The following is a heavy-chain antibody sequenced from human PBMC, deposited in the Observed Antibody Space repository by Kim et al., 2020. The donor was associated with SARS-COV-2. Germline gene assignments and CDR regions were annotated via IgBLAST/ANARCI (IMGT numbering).Heavy chain of an antibody. CDR2: ISAYNGHT. CDR3: ARGLAQGSLSIRSERYGMEV. Sequence: ASVKVSCKASGYTFSSYGISWVRQAPGQGLEWMGWISAYNGHTNYAQKLQGRVTMTTDTSTSTAYMELRSLRSDDTAVYYCARGLAQGSLSIRSERYGMEVWGQGTTVTVSS. CDR1: GYTFSSYG. D-gene: IGHD5-12*01. V-gene: IGHV1-18*01. J-gene: IGHJ6*02.